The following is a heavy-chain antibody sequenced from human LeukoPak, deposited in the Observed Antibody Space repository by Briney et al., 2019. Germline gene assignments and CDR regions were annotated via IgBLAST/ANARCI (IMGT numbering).Heavy chain of an antibody. D-gene: IGHD6-25*01. CDR1: GFTSSQYG. V-gene: IGHV3-48*01. CDR3: ARDAGNSGYGCDL. Sequence: GGSLRLSCAASGFTSSQYGFNWVRQAPGKGLEWVSHIRSTSETFYADSVKGRFTISRDHARNSLYLQMNNLRGEDTAIYYCARDAGNSGYGCDLWGQGTLVTVSS. CDR2: IRSTSET. J-gene: IGHJ5*02.